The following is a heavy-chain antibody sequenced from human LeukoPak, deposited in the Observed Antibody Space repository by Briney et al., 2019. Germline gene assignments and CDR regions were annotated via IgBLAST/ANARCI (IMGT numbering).Heavy chain of an antibody. CDR2: ISAYNCNT. J-gene: IGHJ6*02. CDR1: VYTFTSYG. V-gene: IGHV1-18*01. D-gene: IGHD3-10*01. Sequence: EASVKVSCKASVYTFTSYGISWVGQARGQGLEWMGWISAYNCNTNYAQKLHVRVTMTKDTSTNTDYIELKSLRSDDKAVYYCARGDGPTSNYCGSGSSTLYYYYGMAVWGQGTTVTVSS. CDR3: ARGDGPTSNYCGSGSSTLYYYYGMAV.